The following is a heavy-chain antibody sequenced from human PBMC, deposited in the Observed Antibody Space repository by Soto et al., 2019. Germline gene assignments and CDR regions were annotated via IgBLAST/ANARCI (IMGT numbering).Heavy chain of an antibody. D-gene: IGHD6-19*01. CDR1: GFTFRTFS. J-gene: IGHJ4*02. V-gene: IGHV3-48*02. CDR3: ARDLGWAFDS. Sequence: GGSLRLSCAASGFTFRTFSMNWVRQAPGRGLEWISYISGGGRPISYADSVKGRFTISRDNAKNPLYLQMDSLTDEDTAVYYCARDLGWAFDSWGQGTLVTVSS. CDR2: ISGGGRPI.